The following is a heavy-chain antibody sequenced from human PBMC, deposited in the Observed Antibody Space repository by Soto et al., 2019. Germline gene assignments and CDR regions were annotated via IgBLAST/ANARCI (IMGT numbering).Heavy chain of an antibody. Sequence: GGSLRLSCTGSGFTFSAYNINWVRQAPGKGLEWVSSISASYQIYQSDSMKGRFTISRENARNSVYLQINSLRDEDTALYYCSRSTEVGVRGGYSGQGTAVTGSS. CDR3: SRSTEVGVRGGY. CDR1: GFTFSAYN. D-gene: IGHD3-3*01. V-gene: IGHV3-21*01. CDR2: ISASYQI. J-gene: IGHJ4*02.